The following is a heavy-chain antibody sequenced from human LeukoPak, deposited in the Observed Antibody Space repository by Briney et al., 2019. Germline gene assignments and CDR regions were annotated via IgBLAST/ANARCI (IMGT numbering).Heavy chain of an antibody. V-gene: IGHV3-23*01. CDR1: GFTFSYYT. D-gene: IGHD7-27*01. J-gene: IGHJ4*02. CDR2: IGISGGGI. Sequence: GGSLRLSCAASGFTFSYYTMYWVRQAPGRGLEWVSIIGISGGGIHYADSVKGRFTISRDNSKNTLYLQMNSLRAEDTAVYYCAIDPNWGVDYWGQGVLVTVSS. CDR3: AIDPNWGVDY.